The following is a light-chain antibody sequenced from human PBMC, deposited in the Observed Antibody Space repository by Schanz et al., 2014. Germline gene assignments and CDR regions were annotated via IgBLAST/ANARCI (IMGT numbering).Light chain of an antibody. Sequence: QTVVTQEPSFSVSPGGTVTLTCGLSSGSVSTDYYPSWYQQTPGQAPRTLIYSTNTRSSGVPDRFSGSILGNKAALTITGAQADDECEYYCVLYMGSGPYWVFGGGTKLTVL. J-gene: IGLJ3*02. V-gene: IGLV8-61*01. CDR1: SGSVSTDYY. CDR2: STN. CDR3: VLYMGSGPYWV.